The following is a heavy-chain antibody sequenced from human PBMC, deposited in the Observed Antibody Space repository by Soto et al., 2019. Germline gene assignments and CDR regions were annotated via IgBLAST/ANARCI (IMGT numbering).Heavy chain of an antibody. CDR2: INPSGGST. V-gene: IGHV1-46*01. CDR1: GYTFTSYY. Sequence: ASVKVSCKASGYTFTSYYMHWVRQAPGQGLEWMGIINPSGGSTSYAQKFQGRVTMTRDTSTSTVYMELSSLRSEDTAVYYCARDWGDYGDNRSHPSEYYYYYYGMDVWGQGTTVTVSS. J-gene: IGHJ6*02. CDR3: ARDWGDYGDNRSHPSEYYYYYYGMDV. D-gene: IGHD4-17*01.